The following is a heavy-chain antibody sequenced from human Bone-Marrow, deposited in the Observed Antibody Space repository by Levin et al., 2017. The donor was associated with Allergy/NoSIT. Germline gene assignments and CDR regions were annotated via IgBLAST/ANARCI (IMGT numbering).Heavy chain of an antibody. CDR2: MNPNSGNT. Sequence: ASVKVSCKASGYTFTSYDINWVRQATGQGLEWMGWMNPNSGNTGYAQKFQGRVTMTRNTSISTAYMELSSLRSEDTAVYYCARTIRITMVRGVPPNWFDPWGQGTLVTVSS. D-gene: IGHD3-10*01. CDR1: GYTFTSYD. V-gene: IGHV1-8*01. CDR3: ARTIRITMVRGVPPNWFDP. J-gene: IGHJ5*02.